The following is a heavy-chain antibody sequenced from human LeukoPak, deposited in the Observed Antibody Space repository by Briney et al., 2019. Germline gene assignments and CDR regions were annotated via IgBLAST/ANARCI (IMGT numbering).Heavy chain of an antibody. CDR1: GGSISSGGYS. CDR3: ARGGAHYYDSSPYNWFDP. Sequence: PQTLSLTCAVSGGSISSGGYSWSWIRQPPGKGLEWIGYIYHSGSTYYNPSLKSRVTISVDRSKNQFSLKLSSVTAADTAVYYCARGGAHYYDSSPYNWFDPWGQGTLVTVSS. CDR2: IYHSGST. J-gene: IGHJ5*02. V-gene: IGHV4-30-2*01. D-gene: IGHD3-22*01.